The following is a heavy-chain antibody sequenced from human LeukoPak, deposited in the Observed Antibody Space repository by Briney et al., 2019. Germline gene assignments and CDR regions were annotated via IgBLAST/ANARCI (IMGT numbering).Heavy chain of an antibody. CDR1: GFALSDYT. CDR2: ITSSSSTI. V-gene: IGHV3-48*02. Sequence: PGGSLRLSCSASGFALSDYTMNWVRQAPGKGLEWLSFITSSSSTIDYADAVKGRFIISRDNAKNSVDLHMSSLGDDDTALYYCVRELVGDSWHFDLWGRGTLVTVSS. D-gene: IGHD2-21*02. CDR3: VRELVGDSWHFDL. J-gene: IGHJ2*01.